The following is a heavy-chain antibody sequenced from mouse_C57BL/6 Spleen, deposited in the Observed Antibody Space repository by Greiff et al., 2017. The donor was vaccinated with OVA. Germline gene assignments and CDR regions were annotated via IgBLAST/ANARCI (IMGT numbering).Heavy chain of an antibody. Sequence: EVQGVESGGGLVKPGGSLKLSCAASGFTFSDYGMHWVRQAPEKGLEWVAYISSGSSTIYYADTVKGRFTISRDNAKNTLFLQMTSLRSEDTAMYDCARYDYGSRNYAMDYWGQGTSVTVSS. CDR2: ISSGSSTI. CDR1: GFTFSDYG. V-gene: IGHV5-17*01. J-gene: IGHJ4*01. D-gene: IGHD1-1*01. CDR3: ARYDYGSRNYAMDY.